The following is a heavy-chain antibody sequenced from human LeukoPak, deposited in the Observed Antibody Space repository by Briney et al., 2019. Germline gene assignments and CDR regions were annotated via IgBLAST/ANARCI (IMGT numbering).Heavy chain of an antibody. J-gene: IGHJ4*02. CDR2: ISAYNGNT. CDR1: GYTFRSFG. D-gene: IGHD3-9*01. CDR3: ARYYDILTGYYYFDY. Sequence: GASVKVSCKASGYTFRSFGISWVRQAPGQGLEWMGWISAYNGNTNYAQKIQGRVTMTTDTSTSTAYMELRSLRSDDTAVYYCARYYDILTGYYYFDYWGQGTLVTVSS. V-gene: IGHV1-18*01.